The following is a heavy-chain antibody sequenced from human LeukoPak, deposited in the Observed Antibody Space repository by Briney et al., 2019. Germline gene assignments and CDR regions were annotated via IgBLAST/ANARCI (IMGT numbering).Heavy chain of an antibody. D-gene: IGHD3-10*01. CDR2: INPSGGST. V-gene: IGHV1-46*01. CDR1: GYTFTSYY. CDR3: ARDLSLLWFGELFVYYYGMDV. Sequence: ASVKVSCKASGYTFTSYYMHWVRQAPGQGLEWMGIINPSGGSTSYAQKFQGRVTMTRDTSTSTVYMELSSLRSEDTAVYYCARDLSLLWFGELFVYYYGMDVWGQGTTVTVSS. J-gene: IGHJ6*02.